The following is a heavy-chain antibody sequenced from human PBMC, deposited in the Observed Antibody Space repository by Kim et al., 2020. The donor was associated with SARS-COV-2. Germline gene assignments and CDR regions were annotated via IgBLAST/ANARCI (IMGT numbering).Heavy chain of an antibody. CDR3: ARERGGLPYYYDSSGGFDY. V-gene: IGHV3-11*06. Sequence: GRFTISRDNAKNSLYLQMNSLRAEDTAVYYCARERGGLPYYYDSSGGFDYWGQGTLVTVSS. D-gene: IGHD3-22*01. J-gene: IGHJ4*02.